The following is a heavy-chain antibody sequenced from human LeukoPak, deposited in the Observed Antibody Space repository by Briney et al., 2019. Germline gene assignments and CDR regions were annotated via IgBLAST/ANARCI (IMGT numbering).Heavy chain of an antibody. J-gene: IGHJ4*02. CDR3: TRDIEGAIVGSGWYCSFDY. Sequence: ASVKVSCKASGYSFTTYYVHWVRQAPGQGLEWMGIINPSAGSATYAQKFQDRVTMTTDTSTSTVYMELSSLRSDDTAVYYCTRDIEGAIVGSGWYCSFDYGGQGTLVTVSS. CDR2: INPSAGSA. V-gene: IGHV1-46*01. CDR1: GYSFTTYY. D-gene: IGHD6-19*01.